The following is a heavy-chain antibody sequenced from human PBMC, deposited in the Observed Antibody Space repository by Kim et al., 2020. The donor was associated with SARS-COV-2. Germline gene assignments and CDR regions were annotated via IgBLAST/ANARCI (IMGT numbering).Heavy chain of an antibody. CDR3: TKPPHSSGYYYPWDY. D-gene: IGHD3-22*01. J-gene: IGHJ4*02. V-gene: IGHV3-49*03. CDR2: IRSKAYGGTT. Sequence: GGSLRLSCTASGFTFGDYAMSWFRQAPGKGLEWVGFIRSKAYGGTTEYAASVKGRFTISRDDSKSIAYLQMNSLKTEDTAVYYCTKPPHSSGYYYPWDYWGQGTLVTVS. CDR1: GFTFGDYA.